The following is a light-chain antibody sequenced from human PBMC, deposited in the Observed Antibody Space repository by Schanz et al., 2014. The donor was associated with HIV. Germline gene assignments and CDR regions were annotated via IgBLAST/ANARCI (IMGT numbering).Light chain of an antibody. CDR2: DVS. V-gene: IGLV2-11*01. Sequence: QSALTQPRSVSGSPGQSVTISCTGTSSDVGGYNYVSWYQQHPGKAPKLMIYDVSKRPSGVPDRFSGSKSGNTASLTISGLQAEDEADYYCSSYAGSSTSPNWVFGGGTKLTVL. J-gene: IGLJ3*02. CDR1: SSDVGGYNY. CDR3: SSYAGSSTSPNWV.